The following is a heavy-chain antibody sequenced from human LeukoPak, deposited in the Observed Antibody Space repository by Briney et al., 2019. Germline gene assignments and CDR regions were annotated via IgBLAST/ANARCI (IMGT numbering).Heavy chain of an antibody. J-gene: IGHJ4*02. CDR3: ARDMGRGIAAAVYYFDY. Sequence: GGSLRLSCAASGFTFSGSAMHWVRQASGKGLEWVGRIRSKANSYATAYAASVKGRFTISRGNSKNTLYLQMNSLRAEDTAVYYCARDMGRGIAAAVYYFDYWGQGTLVTVSS. CDR1: GFTFSGSA. V-gene: IGHV3-73*01. CDR2: IRSKANSYAT. D-gene: IGHD6-13*01.